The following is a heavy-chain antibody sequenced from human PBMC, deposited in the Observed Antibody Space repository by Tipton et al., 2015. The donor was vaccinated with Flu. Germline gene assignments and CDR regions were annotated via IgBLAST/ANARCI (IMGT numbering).Heavy chain of an antibody. CDR3: ARDRGRYSDWLDP. Sequence: SLRLSCAASGFTIRSSYMNWVRQAPGKGLEWVSLIYTVGDTFYADSVRGRFTISRDDARRSVYLQMNNLRAEDTAVYYCARDRGRYSDWLDPWGQGTLVTVSS. V-gene: IGHV3-53*01. D-gene: IGHD1-26*01. J-gene: IGHJ5*02. CDR1: GFTIRSSY. CDR2: IYTVGDT.